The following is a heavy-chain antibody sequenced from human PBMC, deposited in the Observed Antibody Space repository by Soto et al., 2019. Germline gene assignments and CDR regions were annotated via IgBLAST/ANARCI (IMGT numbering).Heavy chain of an antibody. D-gene: IGHD3-10*01. CDR2: ISPGGSGT. Sequence: EVQLVESGGGLVQPGGSLRLSCAASGFTFSSSYMHWVRQSPGKGLQYVSAISPGGSGTFYTDSVKGRFTISRDNSKNMLYLQMGSLRPEDMAVYDCARGYYYGSGLYYFDYWGQGTLVTVSS. CDR3: ARGYYYGSGLYYFDY. V-gene: IGHV3-64*07. CDR1: GFTFSSSY. J-gene: IGHJ4*02.